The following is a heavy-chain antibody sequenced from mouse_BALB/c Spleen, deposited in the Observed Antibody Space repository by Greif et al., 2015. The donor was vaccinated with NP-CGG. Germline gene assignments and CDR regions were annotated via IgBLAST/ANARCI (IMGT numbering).Heavy chain of an antibody. D-gene: IGHD1-1*01. CDR1: GYTFTSYW. Sequence: LVESGAELVKPGASVKLSCKASGYTFTSYWMHWVKQRPGQGLEWIGEIDPSDSYTNYNQKFKGKATLTVDKSSSTAYMQLSSLTSEDSAVYYCARRTTVVDYWGQGTTLTVSS. CDR3: ARRTTVVDY. J-gene: IGHJ2*01. CDR2: IDPSDSYT. V-gene: IGHV1-69*02.